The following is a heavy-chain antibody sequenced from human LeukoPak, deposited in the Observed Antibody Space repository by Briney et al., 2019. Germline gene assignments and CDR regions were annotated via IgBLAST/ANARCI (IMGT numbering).Heavy chain of an antibody. CDR3: AKVGVPAVMELGTRGVATTIELDY. CDR2: INWNGGST. CDR1: GFTFDDYG. Sequence: GGSLRLSCAASGFTFDDYGMSWVRQAPGKGLEWVSGINWNGGSTGYADSVKGRFTISRDNAKNSLYLQMNSLRADDTAVYYCAKVGVPAVMELGTRGVATTIELDYWGQGTLVTVSS. D-gene: IGHD2-2*01. V-gene: IGHV3-20*04. J-gene: IGHJ4*02.